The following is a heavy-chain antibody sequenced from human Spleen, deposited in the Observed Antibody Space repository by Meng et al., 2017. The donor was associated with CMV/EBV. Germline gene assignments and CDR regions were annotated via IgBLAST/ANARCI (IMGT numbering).Heavy chain of an antibody. J-gene: IGHJ5*02. Sequence: ASVKVSCKASGYTFTSYGISWVRQAPGQGLEWMGWISAYNGNTNYAQKLQGRVTITADKSTSTAYMELSSLRSEDTAVYYCARGGSSTVTTSYWFDPWGQGTLVTVSS. D-gene: IGHD4-17*01. CDR3: ARGGSSTVTTSYWFDP. V-gene: IGHV1-18*01. CDR2: ISAYNGNT. CDR1: GYTFTSYG.